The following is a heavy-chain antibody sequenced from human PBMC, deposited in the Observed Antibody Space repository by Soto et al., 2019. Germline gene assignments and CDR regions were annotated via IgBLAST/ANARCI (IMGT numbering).Heavy chain of an antibody. CDR2: VYHNGGA. CDR1: GVSIHNSHSF. D-gene: IGHD2-21*01. CDR3: GRVVEGATRHTDPDS. V-gene: IGHV4-39*01. Sequence: SETLSLTCTVSGVSIHNSHSFWAWIRQPPGKGLQFIASVYHNGGAHYNSSLKSRVTISVDTANDQVSLRMRSLTAADTAFYYCGRVVEGATRHTDPDSWGQGILVTVSS. J-gene: IGHJ5*01.